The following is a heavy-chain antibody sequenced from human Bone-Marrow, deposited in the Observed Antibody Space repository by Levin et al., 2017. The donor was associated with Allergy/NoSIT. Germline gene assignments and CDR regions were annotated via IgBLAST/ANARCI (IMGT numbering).Heavy chain of an antibody. J-gene: IGHJ4*02. CDR3: TRGTFSDS. V-gene: IGHV3-11*06. D-gene: IGHD3-10*01. CDR1: GFTFSDYY. CDR2: ISRNSTYR. Sequence: GESLKISCAASGFTFSDYYMTWIRQAPGKGLEWVAHISRNSTYRNYADSLEGRFTISRDNAENSLYLQINSLRVDDTAVYFCTRGTFSDSWGQGTLVTVSS.